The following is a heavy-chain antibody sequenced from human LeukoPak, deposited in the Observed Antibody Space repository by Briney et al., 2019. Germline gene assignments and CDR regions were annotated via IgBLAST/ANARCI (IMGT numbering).Heavy chain of an antibody. J-gene: IGHJ6*02. D-gene: IGHD5-12*01. V-gene: IGHV3-9*01. Sequence: GGSLRLSCAASGFTFDDYAMHWVRQAPGKGLEWVAGISWSSGNIGYADSVKGRFTISRDNAENSLHLQMNSLRTEDTALYFCTRDAWRRAFNYGMDVWGQGTTVAVSS. CDR2: ISWSSGNI. CDR1: GFTFDDYA. CDR3: TRDAWRRAFNYGMDV.